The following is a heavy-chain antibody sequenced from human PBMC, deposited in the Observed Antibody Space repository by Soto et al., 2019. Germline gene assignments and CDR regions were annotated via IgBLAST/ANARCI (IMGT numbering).Heavy chain of an antibody. V-gene: IGHV4-34*01. Sequence: QVQLQQWGAGLLKPSETLSLTCAVYGGSFSGYYWSWIRQPPGKGLEWIGEINHSGSTNYNPSLKSPVTISVDTSKNQFSLTLSSVTAAATAVYYCARDKFPAMVRGVNVGFQHWGQGTLVTVSS. J-gene: IGHJ1*01. CDR2: INHSGST. CDR1: GGSFSGYY. D-gene: IGHD3-10*01. CDR3: ARDKFPAMVRGVNVGFQH.